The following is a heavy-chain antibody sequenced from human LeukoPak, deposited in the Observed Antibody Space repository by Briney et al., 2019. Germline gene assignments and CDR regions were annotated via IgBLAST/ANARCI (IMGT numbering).Heavy chain of an antibody. Sequence: GASVKVSCKASGYTFTSYGISWVRQAPGQGLEWMGWISAYNGNTNYAQKFQGRVTMTTDTSTSTAYMELSRLRSDDTAVYYCARGGSYDSSGYFGLAWGQGTLVTVSS. CDR2: ISAYNGNT. D-gene: IGHD3-22*01. CDR3: ARGGSYDSSGYFGLA. J-gene: IGHJ5*02. CDR1: GYTFTSYG. V-gene: IGHV1-18*01.